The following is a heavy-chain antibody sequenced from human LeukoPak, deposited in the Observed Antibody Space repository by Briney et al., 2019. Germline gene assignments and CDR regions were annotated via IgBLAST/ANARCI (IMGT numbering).Heavy chain of an antibody. Sequence: PSETLSLTCAVYGETLNYYYWSWIRQSPGKGLEWIGDIFDGKTINYNPSLKSRVTISAATSSQQFSLNLKSVTAADTAVYFCASGAWATRLNSWAQGALVIVSS. CDR2: IFDGKTI. D-gene: IGHD4-23*01. J-gene: IGHJ4*02. CDR1: GETLNYYY. V-gene: IGHV4-34*12. CDR3: ASGAWATRLNS.